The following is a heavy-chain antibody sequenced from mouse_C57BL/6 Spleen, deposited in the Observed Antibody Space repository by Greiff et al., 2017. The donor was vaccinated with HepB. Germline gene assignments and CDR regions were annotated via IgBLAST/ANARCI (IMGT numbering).Heavy chain of an antibody. CDR1: GFTFSSYG. CDR3: AREGGYNGY. J-gene: IGHJ2*01. Sequence: EVMLVESGGDLVKPGGSLKLSCAASGFTFSSYGMSWVRQTPDKRLEWVATISSGGSYTYYPDSVKGRFTISRDNAKNTLYLQMSSLKSEDTAMYYCAREGGYNGYWGQGTTLTVSS. CDR2: ISSGGSYT. D-gene: IGHD2-2*01. V-gene: IGHV5-6*01.